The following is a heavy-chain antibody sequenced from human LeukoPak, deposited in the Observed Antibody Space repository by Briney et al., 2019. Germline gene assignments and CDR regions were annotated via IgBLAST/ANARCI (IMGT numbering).Heavy chain of an antibody. V-gene: IGHV1-69*01. D-gene: IGHD5-18*01. CDR1: GGTFSSYA. CDR2: TIPIFGTA. CDR3: ARRRGYSYGSLDY. J-gene: IGHJ4*02. Sequence: GASVKVSCKASGGTFSSYAISWVRQAPGQGLEWMGGTIPIFGTANYAQKFQGRVTITADESTSTAYMELSSLRSEDTAVYYCARRRGYSYGSLDYWGQGTLVTVSS.